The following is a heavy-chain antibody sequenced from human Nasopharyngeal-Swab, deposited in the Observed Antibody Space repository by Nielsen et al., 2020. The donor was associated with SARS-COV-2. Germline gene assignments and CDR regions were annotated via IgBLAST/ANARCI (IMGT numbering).Heavy chain of an antibody. Sequence: GESLKISCAASGFTFSSYGMHWVRQAPGKGLEWVAVISYDGSNKYYADSVKGRFTIPRDNSKNTLYLQMNSLRAEDTAVYYCAKEPGVLRFGELFSYGMDVWGQGTTVTVSS. CDR2: ISYDGSNK. CDR3: AKEPGVLRFGELFSYGMDV. D-gene: IGHD3-10*01. V-gene: IGHV3-30*18. J-gene: IGHJ6*02. CDR1: GFTFSSYG.